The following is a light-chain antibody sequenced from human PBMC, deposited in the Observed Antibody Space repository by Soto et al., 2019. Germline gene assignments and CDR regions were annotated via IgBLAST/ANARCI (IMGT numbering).Light chain of an antibody. CDR3: QQYHTWPIT. V-gene: IGKV3D-15*01. Sequence: IVLTQSPGTLSVSPGERATLSCRASQSVSINLAWYQQKPGQAPRLLIHDASSRATGIPDRFSGSGSGTDFTLTISSLQSEDCAIYYCQQYHTWPITFGGGTKVDIK. J-gene: IGKJ4*01. CDR1: QSVSIN. CDR2: DAS.